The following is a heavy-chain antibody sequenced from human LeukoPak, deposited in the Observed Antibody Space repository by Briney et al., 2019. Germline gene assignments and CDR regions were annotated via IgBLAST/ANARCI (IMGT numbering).Heavy chain of an antibody. CDR2: IIPIFGTA. CDR3: ARDMYYDSSGYYSRLFDY. Sequence: GASVKVSCKASGGTSSSYAISWVRQAPGQGLEWMGRIIPIFGTANYAQKFQGRVTITTDESTSTAYMELSSLRSEDTAVYYCARDMYYDSSGYYSRLFDYWGQGTLVTVSS. J-gene: IGHJ4*02. V-gene: IGHV1-69*05. CDR1: GGTSSSYA. D-gene: IGHD3-22*01.